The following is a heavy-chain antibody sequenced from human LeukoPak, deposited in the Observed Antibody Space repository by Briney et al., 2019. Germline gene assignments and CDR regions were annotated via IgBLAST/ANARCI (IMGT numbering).Heavy chain of an antibody. J-gene: IGHJ4*02. D-gene: IGHD1-26*01. Sequence: GGSLRLPCAASGFGMHWVRQAPGKGLEWVAIIWYDGSNKYYSDSVKGRFTISRDNSKNTLYLQMNSLRAEDTAVYYCAGDLMGEDNYWGQGTLVTVSS. V-gene: IGHV3-33*01. CDR1: GFG. CDR2: IWYDGSNK. CDR3: AGDLMGEDNY.